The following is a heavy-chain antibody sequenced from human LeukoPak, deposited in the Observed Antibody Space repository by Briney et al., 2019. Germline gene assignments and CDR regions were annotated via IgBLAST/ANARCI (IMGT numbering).Heavy chain of an antibody. CDR3: ARGVRFSDFYYMDV. J-gene: IGHJ6*03. Sequence: ASVKVSCKASGYTLTNSDINWVRQAPGQGLEWMGWMNPNSGKTGYARKFQGRVTFTRNRSISTAYMDLSSLRSEDTAVYYCARGVRFSDFYYMDVWGQGTTVTVSS. CDR2: MNPNSGKT. V-gene: IGHV1-8*03. D-gene: IGHD3-3*01. CDR1: GYTLTNSD.